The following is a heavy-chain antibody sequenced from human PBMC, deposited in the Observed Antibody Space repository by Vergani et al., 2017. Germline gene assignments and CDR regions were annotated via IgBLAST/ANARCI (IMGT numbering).Heavy chain of an antibody. CDR2: VDPEDGET. CDR3: ATPQTVTTGGMEV. CDR1: GYTFTEHS. J-gene: IGHJ6*02. Sequence: EVQLVQSGAEVKKPGATMKISCKVSGYTFTEHSLHWVKQAPGKGLEWMGLVDPEDGETIYAEKFKGRVTIAADTSTDTAHLELSSLRSEDTAVYYCATPQTVTTGGMEVWGQGTTVIVSS. D-gene: IGHD4-17*01. V-gene: IGHV1-69-2*01.